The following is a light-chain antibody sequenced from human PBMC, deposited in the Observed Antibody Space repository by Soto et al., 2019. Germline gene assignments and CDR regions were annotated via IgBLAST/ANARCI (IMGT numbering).Light chain of an antibody. CDR3: SSYTSSSALV. J-gene: IGLJ2*01. V-gene: IGLV2-14*01. Sequence: QSALTQPASVSGSPGQSITISCTGTSSDVGGYDYVSWYQHHPGKVPKLIIYEVSKRPSGVSHRFSASKSGNTASLTISGLQAEDEADYYCSSYTSSSALVFGGGTKVTVL. CDR2: EVS. CDR1: SSDVGGYDY.